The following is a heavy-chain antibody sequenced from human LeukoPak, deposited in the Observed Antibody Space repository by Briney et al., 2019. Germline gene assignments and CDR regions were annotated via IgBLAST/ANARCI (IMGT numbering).Heavy chain of an antibody. CDR3: ARAFDYGGNPGFDY. V-gene: IGHV3-13*01. D-gene: IGHD4-23*01. CDR1: GFTFSSYD. J-gene: IGHJ4*02. Sequence: GGSLRLSCAASGFTFSSYDMHWVRQATGKGLEWVSAIGTAGDTYYPGSVKGRFTISRENAKNSLYLQMNSLRAGDTAVYYCARAFDYGGNPGFDYWGQGTLVTVSS. CDR2: IGTAGDT.